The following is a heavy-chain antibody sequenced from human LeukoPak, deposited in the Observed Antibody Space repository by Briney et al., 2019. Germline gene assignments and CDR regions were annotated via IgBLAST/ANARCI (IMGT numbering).Heavy chain of an antibody. CDR1: GFTFSSYA. CDR3: RGVAVAGTLLRDFDY. CDR2: ISGSGGST. J-gene: IGHJ4*02. D-gene: IGHD6-19*01. V-gene: IGHV3-23*01. Sequence: GGSLRLSCAASGFTFSSYAMSWVRQAPGKGLEWVSAISGSGGSTYYADSVKGRFTISRDNSKNTLYLQMNSLRAEDTAVYYCRGVAVAGTLLRDFDYWGQGTLVTVSS.